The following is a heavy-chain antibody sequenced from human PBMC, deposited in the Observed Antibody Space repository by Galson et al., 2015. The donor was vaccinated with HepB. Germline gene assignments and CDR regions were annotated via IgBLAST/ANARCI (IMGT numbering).Heavy chain of an antibody. CDR2: INTDGSRP. Sequence: SLRLSCAASGFTFSRYWMHWVRQDPGKGLVWVSRINTDGSRPAYADSVKGRFTIPRDNTENTLYLQMNSLRAEDTAVYYCASSTIPASYGDVWGKGITVTVSS. J-gene: IGHJ6*04. CDR1: GFTFSRYW. V-gene: IGHV3-74*01. D-gene: IGHD2/OR15-2a*01. CDR3: ASSTIPASYGDV.